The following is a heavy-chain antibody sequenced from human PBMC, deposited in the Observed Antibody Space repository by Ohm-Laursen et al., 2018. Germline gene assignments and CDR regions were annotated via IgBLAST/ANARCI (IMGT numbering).Heavy chain of an antibody. Sequence: SETLSLTCTVSGGSISSYYWSWIRQPPGKGLEWIGYIYYSGSTNYNPSLKRRVTSSADSSNSQFSLRLTSVTAADTATYYCARGSGFFKLDVWGQGTMVTVSS. CDR1: GGSISSYY. CDR3: ARGSGFFKLDV. V-gene: IGHV4-59*12. J-gene: IGHJ6*02. D-gene: IGHD6-19*01. CDR2: IYYSGST.